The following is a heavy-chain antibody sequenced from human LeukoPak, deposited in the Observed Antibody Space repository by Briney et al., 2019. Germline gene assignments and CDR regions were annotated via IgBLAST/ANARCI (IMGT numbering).Heavy chain of an antibody. V-gene: IGHV3-48*03. J-gene: IGHJ3*01. D-gene: IGHD6-13*01. Sequence: GGSLRLSCAASGFAFSSYEMNWVRQAPGKGLEWVSKISSSGSSIYYEDSVKGRFTISRDNAKNSLYLQMNSLRDEETAVYYCARRYSSSWFKPFDLWGQGTMVTVSS. CDR1: GFAFSSYE. CDR2: ISSSGSSI. CDR3: ARRYSSSWFKPFDL.